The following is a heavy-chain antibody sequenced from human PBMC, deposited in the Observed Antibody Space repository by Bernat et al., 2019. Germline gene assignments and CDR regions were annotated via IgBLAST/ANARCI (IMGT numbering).Heavy chain of an antibody. CDR3: AGRTYYYGSGSPDLDY. CDR1: GFTVSSNY. Sequence: EVQLVESGGGLVQPGGSLRLSCAASGFTVSSNYMSWVRQAPGKGLEWVSVIYSGGSTYYADSVKGRFTISRDNSKNTLYLQMNSLRAEDTAVYYCAGRTYYYGSGSPDLDYWGQGTLVTVSS. J-gene: IGHJ4*02. V-gene: IGHV3-66*01. CDR2: IYSGGST. D-gene: IGHD3-10*01.